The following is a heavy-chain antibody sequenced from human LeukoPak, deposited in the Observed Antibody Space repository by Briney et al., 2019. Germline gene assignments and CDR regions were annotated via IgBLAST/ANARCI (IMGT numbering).Heavy chain of an antibody. CDR3: TTVDGYNYEKMGY. J-gene: IGHJ4*02. CDR1: EFTFSNAW. CDR2: IKSKTDGGTI. D-gene: IGHD5-24*01. Sequence: PGGSLRLSCAASEFTFSNAWMTWVRQSPGKGLEWVGRIKSKTDGGTIDYAAPVKGRFTISRDDSENTLSLQMNSLKTEDTAVYYCTTVDGYNYEKMGYWGQGTLVTVSS. V-gene: IGHV3-15*01.